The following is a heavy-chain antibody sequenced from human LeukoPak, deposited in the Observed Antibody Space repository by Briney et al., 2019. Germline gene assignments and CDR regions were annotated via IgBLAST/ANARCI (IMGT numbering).Heavy chain of an antibody. CDR1: GYTFTSYG. CDR2: ISAYNGNT. CDR3: ARDGPSMVRGVIISFDNWFDP. D-gene: IGHD3-10*01. J-gene: IGHJ5*02. V-gene: IGHV1-18*01. Sequence: ASVKVSCKASGYTFTSYGISWVRQAPGQGLEWMGWISAYNGNTNYAQKLQGRVTMTTDTSTSTAYMELRSLRSDDTAVYYCARDGPSMVRGVIISFDNWFDPWGQGTLVTVSS.